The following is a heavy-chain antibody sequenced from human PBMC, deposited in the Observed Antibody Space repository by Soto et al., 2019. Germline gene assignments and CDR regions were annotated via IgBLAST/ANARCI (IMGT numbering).Heavy chain of an antibody. Sequence: GGSLRLSCATSGFIFSSYAMSWVRQAPGKGLEWVSTVSDSGGSTYYADSVKGRFTIYRDNSKNTLYLQMKSLRAEDTAVYYCARDLGSTVGATDYWGQGILVTVSS. J-gene: IGHJ4*02. V-gene: IGHV3-23*01. CDR3: ARDLGSTVGATDY. CDR2: VSDSGGST. CDR1: GFIFSSYA. D-gene: IGHD1-26*01.